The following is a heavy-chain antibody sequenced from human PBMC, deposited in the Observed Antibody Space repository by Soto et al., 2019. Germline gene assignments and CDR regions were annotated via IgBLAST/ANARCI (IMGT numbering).Heavy chain of an antibody. CDR3: ASWLKEAGIGGSYYYGMDV. CDR1: GGTFSNYA. CDR2: IMPIFGRA. V-gene: IGHV1-69*13. Sequence: SVKVSCKASGGTFSNYAFSWVRHAPGQGLEWLGGIMPIFGRADYAQKFRGGVTITADESTSTAHMELSSLRSEDTAVYYCASWLKEAGIGGSYYYGMDVWGQGTTVTVSS. D-gene: IGHD6-19*01. J-gene: IGHJ6*02.